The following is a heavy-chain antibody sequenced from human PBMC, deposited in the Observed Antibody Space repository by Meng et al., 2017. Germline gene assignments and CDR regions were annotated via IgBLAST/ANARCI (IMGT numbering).Heavy chain of an antibody. D-gene: IGHD7-27*01. J-gene: IGHJ5*02. CDR1: GGTFSSYA. CDR2: IIPIFGTA. V-gene: IGHV1-69*06. Sequence: VQRGQFGYEVKRPGTSGKFSCKASGGTFSSYAISWVRQAPGQGLEWMGGIIPIFGTANYAQKFQGRVTITADKSTSTAYMELSSLRSEDTAVYYCASGPPGWFDPWGQGTLVTVSS. CDR3: ASGPPGWFDP.